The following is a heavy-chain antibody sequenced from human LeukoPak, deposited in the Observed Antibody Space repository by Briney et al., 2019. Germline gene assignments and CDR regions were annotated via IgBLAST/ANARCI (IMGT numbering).Heavy chain of an antibody. D-gene: IGHD3/OR15-3a*01. CDR3: VRDRDWGFDY. CDR2: IRSDGRSD. J-gene: IGHJ4*02. V-gene: IGHV3-30*02. Sequence: GGSLRLSCAASGFTFSSHGMHWVRQAPGKGLEWVTFIRSDGRSDYYGDSVRGRFTLSRDNFKNTLYLQMNSLRVEDTAVYYCVRDRDWGFDYWGQGTLVTVSS. CDR1: GFTFSSHG.